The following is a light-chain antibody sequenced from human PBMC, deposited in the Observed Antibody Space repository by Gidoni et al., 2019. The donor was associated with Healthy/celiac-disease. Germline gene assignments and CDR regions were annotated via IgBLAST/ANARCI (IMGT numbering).Light chain of an antibody. CDR1: HSVSSN. V-gene: IGKV3-15*01. J-gene: IGKJ4*01. CDR2: GAS. CDR3: QQYNNWPPLT. Sequence: EIVMTQSPATLSVSPGERATLSCRASHSVSSNLAWYQQKPDQAPRLLIYGASTRATGIPARFSGSGSGTEFTLTISSLQSEDFAVYYCQQYNNWPPLTFGGGTKVEIK.